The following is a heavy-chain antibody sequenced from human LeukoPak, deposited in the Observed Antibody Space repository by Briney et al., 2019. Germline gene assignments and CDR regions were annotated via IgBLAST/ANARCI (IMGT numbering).Heavy chain of an antibody. Sequence: SGPTLVNPTQTLTLTCTFSGFSLSTSGMCVSWIRQPPGQALEWLARIDWDGDEYYSTSLRTRLTISKDTSKNQVVLTVTNMDPVDTATYYCARISYNNYYFDYWGQGILVTVFS. D-gene: IGHD1-1*01. CDR2: IDWDGDE. J-gene: IGHJ4*02. V-gene: IGHV2-70*11. CDR3: ARISYNNYYFDY. CDR1: GFSLSTSGMC.